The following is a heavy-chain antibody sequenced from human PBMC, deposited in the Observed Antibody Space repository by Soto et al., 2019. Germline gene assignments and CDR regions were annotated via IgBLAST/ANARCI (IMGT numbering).Heavy chain of an antibody. Sequence: AWNWIRQSPSRGLEWLGRTSYRSKWYNDYAVSVKSRITITPDTSKNQFSLQLNSVTPEDTAVYYCARDDSAAGYYFDFWGQGTLVTVSS. CDR3: ARDDSAAGYYFDF. D-gene: IGHD6-13*01. CDR2: TSYRSKWYN. V-gene: IGHV6-1*01. J-gene: IGHJ4*02. CDR1: A.